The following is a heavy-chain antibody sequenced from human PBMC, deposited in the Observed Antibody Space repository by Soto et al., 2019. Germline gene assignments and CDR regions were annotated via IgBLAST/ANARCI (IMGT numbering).Heavy chain of an antibody. CDR3: STVSS. J-gene: IGHJ5*02. CDR2: IYYSGST. D-gene: IGHD4-4*01. V-gene: IGHV4-39*01. CDR1: GGSISSSSYY. Sequence: SETLSLTCTVSGGSISSSSYYWGWIRQPPGKGLEWIGSIYYSGSTYYNPSLKSRVTVSVDTSKNQFSLKLSSVTAADTAVYYCSTVSSWGQGTLVTVSS.